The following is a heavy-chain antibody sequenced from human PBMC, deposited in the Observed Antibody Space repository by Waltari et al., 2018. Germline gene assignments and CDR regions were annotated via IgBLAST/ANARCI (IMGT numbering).Heavy chain of an antibody. Sequence: EVQLVESGGDLVQPGGVLETLRSGPGFRRFWLDWVRQAPGKGLVWVARVKNDGTMITYADAVRGRFTVSRDSAKKTFYLQMNSLRGEDTAVYYCSTNPPGNWGQGTLVTVSS. CDR1: GFRRFW. CDR2: VKNDGTMI. V-gene: IGHV3-74*01. CDR3: STNPPGN. J-gene: IGHJ4*02.